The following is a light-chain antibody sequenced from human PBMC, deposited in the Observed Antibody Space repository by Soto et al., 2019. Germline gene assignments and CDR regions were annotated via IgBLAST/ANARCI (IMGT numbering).Light chain of an antibody. Sequence: TQSPATLSVYQGGRATLSCLASQSLSDTLAWYQQKPGQAPRLLIYSASRRATGFPARFSGSGSGTDFTLAISRLEPEDFAVYYCQQHGTSPITFGQGTRLEI. J-gene: IGKJ5*01. CDR3: QQHGTSPIT. V-gene: IGKV3-20*01. CDR2: SAS. CDR1: QSLSDT.